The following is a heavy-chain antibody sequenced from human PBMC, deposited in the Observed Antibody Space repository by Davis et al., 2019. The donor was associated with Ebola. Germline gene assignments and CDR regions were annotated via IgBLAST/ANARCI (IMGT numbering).Heavy chain of an antibody. CDR2: IWYDGSNK. J-gene: IGHJ4*02. CDR1: GFTFSSYG. CDR3: ARVGKDCSGGSCYSHVDY. V-gene: IGHV3-33*08. D-gene: IGHD2-15*01. Sequence: GGSLRLSCSASGFTFSSYGMHWVRQAPGKGLEWVAVIWYDGSNKYYADSVKGRFTISRDNSKNTLYLQMNSLRAEDTAVYYCARVGKDCSGGSCYSHVDYWGQGTLVTVSS.